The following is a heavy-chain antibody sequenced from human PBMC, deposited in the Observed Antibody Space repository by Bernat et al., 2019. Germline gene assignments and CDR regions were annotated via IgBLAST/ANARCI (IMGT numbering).Heavy chain of an antibody. V-gene: IGHV3-15*07. D-gene: IGHD3-16*01. CDR3: EGDSGGGFDY. Sequence: EVQLVESGGGLVKPGESLRLSCVASGFTFSNAWMNWVRQAPGKGLEWVGRIKSKSDGGTTDYGAPVKDRFTISRDDSKNTLYLQMNSLKTEDTAVYYCEGDSGGGFDYWGQGTLVTVSS. J-gene: IGHJ4*02. CDR2: IKSKSDGGTT. CDR1: GFTFSNAW.